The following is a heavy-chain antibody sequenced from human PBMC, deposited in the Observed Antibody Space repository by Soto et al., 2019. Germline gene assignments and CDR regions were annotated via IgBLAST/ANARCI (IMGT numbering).Heavy chain of an antibody. CDR2: ISYDGSNT. CDR3: ARDHGMFLSYYYYGMDV. D-gene: IGHD3-10*02. V-gene: IGHV3-30-3*01. Sequence: QVQLVESGGGVVQPGRSLTLSGAASGFTFSRFSMHWVRQAPGKGLAWVAVISYDGSNTHYAESVKGRFNISRDDSKNTVCLQMNNLRGEDSAVYYCARDHGMFLSYYYYGMDVWGQGTTVSVSS. CDR1: GFTFSRFS. J-gene: IGHJ6*02.